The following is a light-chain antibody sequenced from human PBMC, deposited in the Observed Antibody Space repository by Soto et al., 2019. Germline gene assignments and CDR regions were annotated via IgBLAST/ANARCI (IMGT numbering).Light chain of an antibody. J-gene: IGKJ1*01. Sequence: EIVLTQSPDTLSLSPGERATLSCRASQTVTSGYLAWYQQKPGQAPRLLIYGVSNGATGIPDRFSGSGSGTDFTLTISRLEPEYFAVYVCQVYGSSSKTFGQGTRVEFK. CDR1: QTVTSGY. V-gene: IGKV3-20*01. CDR2: GVS. CDR3: QVYGSSSKT.